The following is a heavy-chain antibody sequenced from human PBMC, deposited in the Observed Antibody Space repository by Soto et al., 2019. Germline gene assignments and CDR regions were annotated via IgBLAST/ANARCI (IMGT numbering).Heavy chain of an antibody. CDR2: ISWNSNII. D-gene: IGHD2-15*01. V-gene: IGHV3-9*01. Sequence: EVQLVESGGGLVQPGRSLRLSCAASGFTFDDYAMHWVRRVPGKGLEWVSSISWNSNIIGYADSVKGRFTISRDNAKYSLYLQMNSLRPEDTALYYCAKGGPDGFCSGGRCYFDCWGQGTLVTVSS. CDR1: GFTFDDYA. CDR3: AKGGPDGFCSGGRCYFDC. J-gene: IGHJ4*02.